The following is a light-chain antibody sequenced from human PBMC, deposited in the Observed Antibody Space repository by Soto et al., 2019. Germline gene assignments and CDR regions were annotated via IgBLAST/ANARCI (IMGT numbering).Light chain of an antibody. Sequence: QSVLTQPPSVSGAPGQRVTISCTGSSSNIGAGYDVHWYQQLPGTAPKLLIYGNSNRPSGVPDRFSGSKSGTSASLAITGLQAEDEADYYCQSYDSSLSALEVVFGGGTKLTVL. J-gene: IGLJ2*01. CDR1: SSNIGAGYD. V-gene: IGLV1-40*01. CDR2: GNS. CDR3: QSYDSSLSALEVV.